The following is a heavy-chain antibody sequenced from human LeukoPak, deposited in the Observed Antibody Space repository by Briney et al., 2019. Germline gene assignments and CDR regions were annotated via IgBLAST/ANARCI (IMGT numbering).Heavy chain of an antibody. CDR1: GYSISSGYY. Sequence: SETLSLTCAVSGYSISSGYYWGWIRQPPGKGLEWIGSIYYSGSTYYNPSLKSRVTISVDTSKNQFSLKLSSVTAADTAVYYCARVAPTTNPPQRPFDYWGQGTLVTVSS. CDR3: ARVAPTTNPPQRPFDY. V-gene: IGHV4-38-2*01. CDR2: IYYSGST. J-gene: IGHJ4*02. D-gene: IGHD6-25*01.